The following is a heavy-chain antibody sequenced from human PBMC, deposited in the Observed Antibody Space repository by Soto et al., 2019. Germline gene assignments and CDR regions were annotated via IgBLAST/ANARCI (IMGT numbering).Heavy chain of an antibody. CDR3: AKSLRRPLRGWDTAMGGSYYFDY. CDR1: GFTFSSYA. D-gene: IGHD5-18*01. CDR2: ISGSGGST. Sequence: PGGSLRLSCAASGFTFSSYAMSWVRQAPGKGLEWVSAISGSGGSTYYADSVKGRFTISRDNSKNTLYLQMNSLRAEDTAVYYCAKSLRRPLRGWDTAMGGSYYFDYWGQGTLVTGSS. J-gene: IGHJ4*02. V-gene: IGHV3-23*01.